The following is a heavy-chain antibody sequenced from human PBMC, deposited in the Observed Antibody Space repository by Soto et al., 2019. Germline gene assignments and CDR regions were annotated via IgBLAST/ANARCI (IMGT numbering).Heavy chain of an antibody. CDR3: ASAASELDY. D-gene: IGHD5-18*01. V-gene: IGHV3-11*06. J-gene: IGHJ4*02. CDR1: GFTFSDYY. CDR2: ISSTSSHT. Sequence: QLQLVESGGGLVKPGGSLRLSCSAAGFTFSDYYMTWIRQATGKGLEWVSYISSTSSHTNYADSVEGRFTISRDNAKNSLYLQMNSWRGEDTAVYYCASAASELDYWGQGTLVTVSP.